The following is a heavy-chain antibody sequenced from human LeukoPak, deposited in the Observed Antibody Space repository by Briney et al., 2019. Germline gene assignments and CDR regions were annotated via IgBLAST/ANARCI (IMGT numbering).Heavy chain of an antibody. CDR1: GFTFDDYA. D-gene: IGHD3-10*01. V-gene: IGHV3-9*01. CDR2: ISWNSGSI. Sequence: PGRSLRLSCAASGFTFDDYAMHWVRQAPGKGLEWVSGISWNSGSIGYADSVKGRFTISRDNAKNSLYLQMNSLRAEDTALYYCAKDGSGTPRHGYFDHWGQGTLVTVSS. J-gene: IGHJ4*02. CDR3: AKDGSGTPRHGYFDH.